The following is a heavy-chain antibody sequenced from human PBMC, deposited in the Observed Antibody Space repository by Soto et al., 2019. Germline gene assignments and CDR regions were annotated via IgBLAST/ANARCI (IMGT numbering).Heavy chain of an antibody. V-gene: IGHV3-30*18. J-gene: IGHJ3*02. CDR2: MSYDGSNE. D-gene: IGHD5-12*01. CDR3: AKGATGSSAGPFDI. Sequence: QVQLVESGGGVVQPGRSLRLSCAASEFIFSSYGMHWVRQAPGKGLEWVAVMSYDGSNEYYVDSVKGRFTVSRDKSKNTLYLQMNSLRPEYTAVYYCAKGATGSSAGPFDIWGQGTLVTVSS. CDR1: EFIFSSYG.